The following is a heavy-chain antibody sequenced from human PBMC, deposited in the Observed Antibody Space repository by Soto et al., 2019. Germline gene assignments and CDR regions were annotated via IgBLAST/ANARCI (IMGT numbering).Heavy chain of an antibody. CDR3: ARVRGTILASQI. D-gene: IGHD3-10*01. J-gene: IGHJ4*02. CDR1: GYTFTGYF. CDR2: IIPNIGAT. Sequence: ASVKVSCKASGYTFTGYFIHWVRQAPGQGLEWVGYIIPNIGATKYAPRFQGRVTMTTDTSTSTAYVDLSNLRSEDTAVYYCARVRGTILASQIWGQGTMVTVSS. V-gene: IGHV1-2*02.